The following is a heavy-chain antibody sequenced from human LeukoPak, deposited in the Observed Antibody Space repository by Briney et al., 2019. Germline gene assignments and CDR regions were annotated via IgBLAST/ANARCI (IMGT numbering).Heavy chain of an antibody. CDR2: IYYSGST. CDR3: ARVKYYYDSSGYYGYYFDY. CDR1: GGSISSGDYY. V-gene: IGHV4-61*08. D-gene: IGHD3-22*01. J-gene: IGHJ4*02. Sequence: PSETLSLTCTVSGGSISSGDYYWSWIRQPPGKGLEWIGYIYYSGSTNYNPSLKSRVTISVDTSKNQFSLKLSSVTAADTAVYYCARVKYYYDSSGYYGYYFDYWGQGTLVTVSS.